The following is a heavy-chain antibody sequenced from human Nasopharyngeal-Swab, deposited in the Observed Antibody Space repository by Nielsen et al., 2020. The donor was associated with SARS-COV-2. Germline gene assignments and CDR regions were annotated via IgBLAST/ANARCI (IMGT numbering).Heavy chain of an antibody. V-gene: IGHV3-73*01. CDR3: TTDYYFDY. CDR1: GFIFSGSA. CDR2: IGDKDHNYAT. Sequence: GESLKISCAASGFIFSGSAMHWVGQASGKGLEWVGRIGDKDHNYATTYGAAVKGSFTISRDDSKNTAFLQMDSLKTEDTALYYCTTDYYFDYWGQGTLVTVSS. J-gene: IGHJ4*02.